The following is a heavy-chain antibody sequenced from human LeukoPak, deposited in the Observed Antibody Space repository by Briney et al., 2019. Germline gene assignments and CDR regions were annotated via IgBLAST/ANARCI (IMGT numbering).Heavy chain of an antibody. D-gene: IGHD3-16*01. Sequence: PGGSLRLSCAASGFTFNSYAMSWVRQAPGKGLEWVSAISGGGGSTYYADSVKGRFTISRDNSKNTLYLQMNSLRAEDTAVYYCTRGYYGSRVDYWGQGTLVTVSS. CDR1: GFTFNSYA. V-gene: IGHV3-23*01. CDR2: ISGGGGST. CDR3: TRGYYGSRVDY. J-gene: IGHJ4*02.